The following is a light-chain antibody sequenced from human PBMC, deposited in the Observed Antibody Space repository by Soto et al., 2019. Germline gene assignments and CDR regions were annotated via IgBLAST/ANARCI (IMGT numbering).Light chain of an antibody. J-gene: IGKJ1*01. CDR3: QQSYNSPWT. V-gene: IGKV1-39*01. CDR1: QSISTY. CDR2: AAS. Sequence: DIQMTQSPSSLSASVRDRVTITCRASQSISTYLNWYQQKPGKVPKLLIYAASTLQSGVPSRFRGSGSGTDFTLTISSLQPEDFATYYCQQSYNSPWTFAQGTEVEIK.